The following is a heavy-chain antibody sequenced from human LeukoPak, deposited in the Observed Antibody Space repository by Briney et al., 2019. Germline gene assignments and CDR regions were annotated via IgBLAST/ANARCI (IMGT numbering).Heavy chain of an antibody. V-gene: IGHV1-18*01. CDR1: GYTFTSYG. J-gene: IGHJ4*02. Sequence: ASVKVSCKASGYTFTSYGIAWVRQAPGQGLEWVGWISVYTGDTNYTQKFQDRITMTTDTSTNTAYIELRSLRSDDTAVYYCARDWYDSSGYLDYWGQGTLVTVSS. CDR3: ARDWYDSSGYLDY. D-gene: IGHD3-22*01. CDR2: ISVYTGDT.